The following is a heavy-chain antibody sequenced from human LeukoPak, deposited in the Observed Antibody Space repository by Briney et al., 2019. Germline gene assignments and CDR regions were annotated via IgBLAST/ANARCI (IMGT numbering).Heavy chain of an antibody. CDR2: IIPNFGTA. D-gene: IGHD3-22*01. CDR3: SRDLTMIGLRLNDY. CDR1: GGTFTSCA. J-gene: IGHJ4*01. Sequence: AAVTVSFTSSGGTFTSCAISWVRQPPGQGLEWMGGIIPNFGTANYSQEFQGRGTITAYKATGTAYLELSILRSEDKAVSFFSRDLTMIGLRLNDYRGHGTLVTASS. V-gene: IGHV1-69*06.